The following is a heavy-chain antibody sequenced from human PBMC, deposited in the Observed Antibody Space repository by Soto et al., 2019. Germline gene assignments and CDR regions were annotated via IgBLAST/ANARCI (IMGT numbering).Heavy chain of an antibody. CDR1: GFTFSSYA. D-gene: IGHD3-3*01. CDR3: ARDPTGITIFGVVNRLDY. Sequence: PGGSLRLSCAASGFTFSSYAIHWVRQAPGKGLEWVAVISYDGSNKYYADSVKGRFTISRDNSKNTLYLQMNSLGAEDTAVYYCARDPTGITIFGVVNRLDYWGQGTLVTVSS. CDR2: ISYDGSNK. V-gene: IGHV3-30-3*01. J-gene: IGHJ4*02.